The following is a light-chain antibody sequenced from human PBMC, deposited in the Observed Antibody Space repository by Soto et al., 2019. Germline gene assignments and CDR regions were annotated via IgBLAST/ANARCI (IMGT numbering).Light chain of an antibody. Sequence: QSALTQPASVSGSPGQSITISCTGTSSDVGGYNYVSWHQQHPGKPPKLMIYEVSNRPSGVSNRFSGSKSGNTASLTISGLQAEDEADYYCSSYTSSSTLEVFGGGTKLTVL. CDR3: SSYTSSSTLEV. CDR1: SSDVGGYNY. J-gene: IGLJ3*02. V-gene: IGLV2-14*01. CDR2: EVS.